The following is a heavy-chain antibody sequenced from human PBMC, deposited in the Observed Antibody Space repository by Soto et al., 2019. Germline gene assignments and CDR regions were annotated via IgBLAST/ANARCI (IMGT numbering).Heavy chain of an antibody. CDR3: AGVVGWSSGWNSWRFDP. CDR2: MNPNSGNT. V-gene: IGHV1-8*01. J-gene: IGHJ5*02. D-gene: IGHD6-19*01. CDR1: GYTFTSYD. Sequence: QVQLVQSGAEVKKPGASVKVSCKASGYTFTSYDINWVRQATGQGLEWMGWMNPNSGNTGYAQKSQGRVTMARNTPISTADMGLSSLRSDDTAVYYCAGVVGWSSGWNSWRFDPWGQGTLVTVSS.